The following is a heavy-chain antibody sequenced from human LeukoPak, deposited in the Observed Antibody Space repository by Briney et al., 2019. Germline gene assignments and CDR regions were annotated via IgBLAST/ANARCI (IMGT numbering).Heavy chain of an antibody. CDR3: ARRGGDMPARGFMDV. D-gene: IGHD3-16*01. J-gene: IGHJ6*03. CDR2: IYDSGIA. CDR1: GDSITSGGYS. Sequence: PSQTLSLTCVVSGDSITSGGYSWSWIRQPPGKGLEWVGYIYDSGIAFYNPSLKSRFTMSVDTSKNHFFLNLRSVTAADTAVYYCARRGGDMPARGFMDVWGKGTTVTVSS. V-gene: IGHV4-30-4*07.